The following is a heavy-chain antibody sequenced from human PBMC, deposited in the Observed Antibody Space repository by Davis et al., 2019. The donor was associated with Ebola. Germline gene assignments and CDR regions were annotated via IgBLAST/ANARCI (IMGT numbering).Heavy chain of an antibody. CDR2: INPDGGRT. CDR3: ARDFDRVRE. V-gene: IGHV3-74*01. Sequence: GESLKISCAASGFTFSDYYMSWIRQAPGKGLMWVSRINPDGGRTGYADSVKGRFNISRDNAKNTLYLQMNSLQVEDTAIYYCARDFDRVREWGQGTLVTVSS. J-gene: IGHJ4*02. D-gene: IGHD3-22*01. CDR1: GFTFSDYY.